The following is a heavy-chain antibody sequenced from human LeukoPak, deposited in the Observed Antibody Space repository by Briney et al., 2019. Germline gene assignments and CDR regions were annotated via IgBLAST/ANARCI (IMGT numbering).Heavy chain of an antibody. V-gene: IGHV3-49*04. J-gene: IGHJ4*02. Sequence: GGSLRLSCTASGFTFGDYAMSWVRQAPGKGLEWVGSIRSKAYGGTTEYAASVKGRFTISRDDSKSIAYLQMNSLKTEDTAVYYCTRAPSIYCSSTSCQYTFDYWGQGTLVTVSS. CDR2: IRSKAYGGTT. D-gene: IGHD2-2*01. CDR1: GFTFGDYA. CDR3: TRAPSIYCSSTSCQYTFDY.